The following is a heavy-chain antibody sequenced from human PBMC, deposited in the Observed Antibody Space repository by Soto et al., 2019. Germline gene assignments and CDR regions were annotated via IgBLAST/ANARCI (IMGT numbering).Heavy chain of an antibody. V-gene: IGHV3-53*01. CDR2: IYSGGST. D-gene: IGHD3-3*01. CDR3: ARDRRFLDWGDYGIDV. J-gene: IGHJ6*02. CDR1: GFTVSSNY. Sequence: PGGSLRLSCAASGFTVSSNYMRWVRQAPGKGLECVSVIYSGGSTYYADSVKGRFTISRDSSKNTLYLQMNSLRAEDTAVYYCARDRRFLDWGDYGIDVWGHGTTVTVYS.